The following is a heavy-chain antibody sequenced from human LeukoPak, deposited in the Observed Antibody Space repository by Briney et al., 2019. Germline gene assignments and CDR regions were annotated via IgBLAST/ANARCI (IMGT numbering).Heavy chain of an antibody. CDR3: ARSPSGSSSRWFDP. J-gene: IGHJ5*02. Sequence: PSETLSLTCAVYGGSLSDYYWSWIRQSPGKGLEWIGEISHRGRTYYNLSLKSRVTISIDTSKNQFSLKVNSVSAADTAVYYCARSPSGSSSRWFDPWGQGTLVTVSS. D-gene: IGHD1-26*01. CDR2: ISHRGRT. V-gene: IGHV4-34*01. CDR1: GGSLSDYY.